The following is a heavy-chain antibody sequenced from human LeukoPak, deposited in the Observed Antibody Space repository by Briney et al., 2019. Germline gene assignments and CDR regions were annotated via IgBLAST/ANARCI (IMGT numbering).Heavy chain of an antibody. Sequence: SETLSLTCTVSGHSISSGYYWGWIRQPPGKGLECIGSIYYSGSTYYNPSLKSRVTISVDTSKNQFSLKLTFVTAADTAVYYCARGLRWNDYWGQGTLVTVSS. J-gene: IGHJ4*02. CDR3: ARGLRWNDY. CDR2: IYYSGST. D-gene: IGHD4-23*01. V-gene: IGHV4-38-2*02. CDR1: GHSISSGYY.